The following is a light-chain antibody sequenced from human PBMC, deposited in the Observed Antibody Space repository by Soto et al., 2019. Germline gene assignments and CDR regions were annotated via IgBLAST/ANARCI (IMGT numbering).Light chain of an antibody. Sequence: DIQMTQSPSSLSASVGDRVTITCRASQSISSYLNWYQQKPGEAPKILIYAASTLQSGVPSRFSGRGSGPDFSLTISSLQPEDFATYYCLQDNNYPWTFGQGTRVEIK. V-gene: IGKV1-39*01. CDR2: AAS. J-gene: IGKJ1*01. CDR3: LQDNNYPWT. CDR1: QSISSY.